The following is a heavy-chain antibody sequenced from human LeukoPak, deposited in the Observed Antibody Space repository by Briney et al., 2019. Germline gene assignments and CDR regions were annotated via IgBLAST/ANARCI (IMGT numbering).Heavy chain of an antibody. CDR3: ARASIGGSRDDDFGFDI. D-gene: IGHD3-16*01. CDR2: IYYGGNS. CDR1: GGSISSGAYY. Sequence: SETLSLTCSVSGGSISSGAYYWSWIRQHPGKGLEWIGNIYYGGNSYYNPSLKSRVTTSVDTSKNQFSLKLSSVTAADTAVYYCARASIGGSRDDDFGFDIWGQGTMVTVSS. J-gene: IGHJ3*02. V-gene: IGHV4-31*03.